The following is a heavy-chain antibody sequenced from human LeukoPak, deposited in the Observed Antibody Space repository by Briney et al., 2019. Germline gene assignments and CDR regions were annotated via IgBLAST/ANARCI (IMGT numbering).Heavy chain of an antibody. V-gene: IGHV4-59*01. CDR2: IYYTGSA. J-gene: IGHJ4*02. CDR1: GGSISNYY. CDR3: ARYSGYDGWFFDH. Sequence: PSETLSLTCTVSGGSISNYYWGWMRQSPEKGLEWIGYIYYTGSANYNPSLKSRVTIAVDTSTNHFSLKLTSVTAADTALYYCARYSGYDGWFFDHWGQGSLVTVSS. D-gene: IGHD5-12*01.